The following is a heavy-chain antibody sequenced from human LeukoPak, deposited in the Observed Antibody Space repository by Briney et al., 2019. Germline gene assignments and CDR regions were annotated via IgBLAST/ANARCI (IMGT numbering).Heavy chain of an antibody. CDR3: ARGWRAYDFWSGYYT. CDR2: ISAYNGNT. CDR1: GYTFTSYG. D-gene: IGHD3-3*01. Sequence: ASVKVSCKASGYTFTSYGISGVRQAPGQGLEWMGWISAYNGNTNYAQKLQGRVTMTTDTSTSRAYMELRSLRSDDTAVYYCARGWRAYDFWSGYYTWGQGTLVTVSS. V-gene: IGHV1-18*01. J-gene: IGHJ4*02.